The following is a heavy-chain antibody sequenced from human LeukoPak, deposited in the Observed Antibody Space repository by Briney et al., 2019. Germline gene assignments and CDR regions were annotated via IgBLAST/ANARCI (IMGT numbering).Heavy chain of an antibody. CDR1: GGSISSSSYY. Sequence: PSETLSLTCTVSGGSISSSSYYWGWIRQSPGKGLEWIGSIYYTGTTYYSPSLKSRLTISVDTSENQFSLKLSSVTAADTAVYYCARGSYCSGGSCYSGYYFDYWGQGTLVTVSS. CDR2: IYYTGTT. J-gene: IGHJ4*02. D-gene: IGHD2-15*01. CDR3: ARGSYCSGGSCYSGYYFDY. V-gene: IGHV4-39*07.